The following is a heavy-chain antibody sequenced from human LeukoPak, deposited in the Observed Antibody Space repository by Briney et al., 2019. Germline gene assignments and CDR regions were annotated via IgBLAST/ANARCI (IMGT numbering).Heavy chain of an antibody. CDR1: GFTFSDYY. CDR3: ARDGGGSYFDY. D-gene: IGHD1-26*01. CDR2: ISSSGNTI. Sequence: GGSLRLSCAASGFTFSDYYMSWIRQAPGKGLEWVSYISSSGNTIYYADSVKGRFTISRDNAKNSLYLQMNSLRADNTAMYYCARDGGGSYFDYWGQGTLVTVSS. V-gene: IGHV3-11*04. J-gene: IGHJ4*02.